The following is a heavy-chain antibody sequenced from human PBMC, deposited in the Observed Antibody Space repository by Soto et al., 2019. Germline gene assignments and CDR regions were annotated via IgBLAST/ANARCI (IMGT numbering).Heavy chain of an antibody. V-gene: IGHV3-72*01. CDR2: SRNKANSYTT. CDR3: ARGFCRGNSCYAAGAFDI. CDR1: GFSFSDHY. J-gene: IGHJ3*02. D-gene: IGHD2-2*01. Sequence: EVQLVESGGGVVQPGGSLRLSCAASGFSFSDHYMDWVRQAPGKGLEWVGRSRNKANSYTTEYAASVRGRFTVSRDDSKNSLYLQMNSLRTEDTAVYYCARGFCRGNSCYAAGAFDIWGQGTMVTVSS.